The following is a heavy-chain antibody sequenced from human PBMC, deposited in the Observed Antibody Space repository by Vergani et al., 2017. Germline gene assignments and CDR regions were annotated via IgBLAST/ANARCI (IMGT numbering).Heavy chain of an antibody. J-gene: IGHJ4*02. V-gene: IGHV4-59*01. CDR3: ARGAGYGDYVFDY. CDR1: GGSISSYY. D-gene: IGHD4-17*01. CDR2: IYYSGST. Sequence: QVQLQESGPGLVKPSETLSLTCTVSGGSISSYYWSWIRQPPGKGLEWIGYIYYSGSTNYNPSLKSRVTISVDTSKNQLSLKLSSVTAADTAVYYCARGAGYGDYVFDYWGQGTLVTVSS.